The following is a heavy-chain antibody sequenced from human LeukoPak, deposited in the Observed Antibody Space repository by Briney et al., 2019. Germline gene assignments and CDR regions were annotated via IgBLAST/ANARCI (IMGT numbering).Heavy chain of an antibody. CDR3: ARTEIAATLYFDY. CDR2: IYYSGST. Sequence: SETLSLTCTVSGGSISTYYWSWIRQPPGKGLEWIAYIYYSGSTNYNPSLKSRVTISEDTSKNQFSLKLSSVTAADTGVYYCARTEIAATLYFDYWGQGTLVTVSS. J-gene: IGHJ4*02. V-gene: IGHV4-59*01. CDR1: GGSISTYY. D-gene: IGHD2-15*01.